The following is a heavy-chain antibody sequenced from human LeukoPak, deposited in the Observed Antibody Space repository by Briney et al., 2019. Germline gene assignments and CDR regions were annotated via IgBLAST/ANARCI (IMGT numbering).Heavy chain of an antibody. CDR2: ISSSGSTI. D-gene: IGHD4/OR15-4a*01. CDR1: GFTFSSYE. Sequence: GGSLRLSCAASGFTFSSYEMNWVRQAPGRGLEWVSYISSSGSTIYYADSVKGRFTISRDNAKNSLYLQMNSLRAEDTAVYYCARDTLGEGEDANYAVYYFDYWGQGTVVTVSS. J-gene: IGHJ4*02. V-gene: IGHV3-48*03. CDR3: ARDTLGEGEDANYAVYYFDY.